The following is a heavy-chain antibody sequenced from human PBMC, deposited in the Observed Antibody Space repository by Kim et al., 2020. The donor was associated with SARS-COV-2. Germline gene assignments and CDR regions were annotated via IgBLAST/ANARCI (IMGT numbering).Heavy chain of an antibody. CDR2: ISWNSNTI. CDR1: GFKFDDYG. D-gene: IGHD2-15*01. CDR3: VKSFTSGLFGYIDL. J-gene: IGHJ4*02. Sequence: GGSLRLSCAASGFKFDDYGMHWVRQGPGKGLEWVSGISWNSNTIDYADSVKGRFTISRDNAKKSLHLQMDSLTTEDTAFYYCVKSFTSGLFGYIDLWGQGTLVTVSS. V-gene: IGHV3-9*01.